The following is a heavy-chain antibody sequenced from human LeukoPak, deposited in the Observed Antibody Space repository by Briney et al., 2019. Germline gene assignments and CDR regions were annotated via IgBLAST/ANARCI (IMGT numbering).Heavy chain of an antibody. Sequence: GGSLRLSCAASGFTFSSYGMHWVRQAPGKGLDWVAFIWYDGTNEYYADSVKGRFTISRDNSNNTLYLQMNSLRAEDTAVYYCAKDGAHHDVWGQGTMVSISS. CDR1: GFTFSSYG. CDR2: IWYDGTNE. CDR3: AKDGAHHDV. J-gene: IGHJ3*01. V-gene: IGHV3-30*02.